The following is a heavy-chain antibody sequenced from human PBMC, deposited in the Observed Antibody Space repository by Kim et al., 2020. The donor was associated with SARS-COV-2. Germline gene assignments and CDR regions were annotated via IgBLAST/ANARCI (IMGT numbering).Heavy chain of an antibody. CDR3: ARADYGDYARNWYFDL. D-gene: IGHD4-17*01. CDR2: IIPIFGSS. V-gene: IGHV1-69*13. CDR1: GGSFGTFG. J-gene: IGHJ2*01. Sequence: SVKVSCKASGGSFGTFGISWVRQAPGQGLEWVGGIIPIFGSSNYAQKFQGRLTITADESSTTAYMELSSLRSEDTAVYYCARADYGDYARNWYFDLWGRGTLVTVSS.